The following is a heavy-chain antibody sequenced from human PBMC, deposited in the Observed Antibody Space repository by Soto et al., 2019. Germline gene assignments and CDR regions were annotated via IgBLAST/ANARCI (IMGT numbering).Heavy chain of an antibody. CDR2: INPKSGGT. J-gene: IGHJ6*02. Sequence: AAVKVSCKASRYSFTDYHIHWVRQAPGQGXEWLGRINPKSGGTSTAQKFQGWVTMTTDTSISTASMELTRLTSDDTAIYYCARGDSTDCSNGVCSFFYHHDMDVWGQGTTVTVSS. CDR1: RYSFTDYH. V-gene: IGHV1-2*04. D-gene: IGHD2-8*01. CDR3: ARGDSTDCSNGVCSFFYHHDMDV.